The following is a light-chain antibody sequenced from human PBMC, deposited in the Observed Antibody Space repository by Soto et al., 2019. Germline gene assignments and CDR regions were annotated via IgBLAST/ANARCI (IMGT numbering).Light chain of an antibody. V-gene: IGKV3-20*01. Sequence: EIVLTQSPGTLSLSPGERATLSCRASQSVSSSYLAWYQQKPDQAPRLLIYGASSRATGIPDRFSGSGSGTDFTLTISSLQSEDFAVYYCQQYNNWPPWTFGQGTKVDI. CDR2: GAS. CDR3: QQYNNWPPWT. CDR1: QSVSSSY. J-gene: IGKJ1*01.